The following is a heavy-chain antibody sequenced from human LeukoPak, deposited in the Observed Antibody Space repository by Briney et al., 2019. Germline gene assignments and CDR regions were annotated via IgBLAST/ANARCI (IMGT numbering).Heavy chain of an antibody. J-gene: IGHJ3*02. D-gene: IGHD1-1*01. CDR3: ARFERSSNWNPVGAFDI. CDR2: IYYSGST. V-gene: IGHV4-59*01. Sequence: NPSETLSLTCTVSGGSISSYYWSWIRQPPGKGLEWIGYIYYSGSTNYNPSLKSRVTISVDTSKNQFSLKLSSVTAADTAVYYCARFERSSNWNPVGAFDIWGQGTMVTVSS. CDR1: GGSISSYY.